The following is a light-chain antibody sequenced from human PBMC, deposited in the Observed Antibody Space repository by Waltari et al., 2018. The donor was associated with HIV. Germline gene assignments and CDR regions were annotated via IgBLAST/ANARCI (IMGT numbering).Light chain of an antibody. J-gene: IGLJ3*02. CDR3: CSYAGSSTLV. Sequence: QSALTQPASVSGSPGQSITISCTGTSSDVGSYKLVSWYQQHPGKATKLMIYEGSKRPSGVSNRFSGSKSGNTASLTISGLQAEDEADYYCCSYAGSSTLVFGGGTKLTVL. V-gene: IGLV2-23*01. CDR2: EGS. CDR1: SSDVGSYKL.